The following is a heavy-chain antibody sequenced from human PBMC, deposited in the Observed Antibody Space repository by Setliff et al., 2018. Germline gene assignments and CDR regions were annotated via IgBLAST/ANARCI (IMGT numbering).Heavy chain of an antibody. CDR1: GYTFSAYG. D-gene: IGHD5-12*01. CDR3: VRGPGPSVVVAIPFDH. J-gene: IGHJ4*02. Sequence: ASVKVSCKSFGYTFSAYGVSWVRQAPGQGLEWMGWVNTYNGNTNYAQNLQGRVTLTTDTSTTTAYLELASLRDDDTAVYYCVRGPGPSVVVAIPFDHWGQGSLVTVSS. V-gene: IGHV1-18*01. CDR2: VNTYNGNT.